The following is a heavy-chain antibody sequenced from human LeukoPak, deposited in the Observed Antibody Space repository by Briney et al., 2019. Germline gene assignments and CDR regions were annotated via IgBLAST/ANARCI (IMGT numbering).Heavy chain of an antibody. CDR1: GFTFSSYA. J-gene: IGHJ2*01. CDR3: AKVEYYDRTGHAFRPWYFDL. V-gene: IGHV3-23*01. Sequence: GGSLRLSCAASGFTFSSYAMSWVRQAPGKGLEWVSFISYSGGSTYYADSVNGRFTISRDNSKNTLYLQMNSLRDEDAAVYYCAKVEYYDRTGHAFRPWYFDLWGRGTLVTVSS. D-gene: IGHD3-22*01. CDR2: ISYSGGST.